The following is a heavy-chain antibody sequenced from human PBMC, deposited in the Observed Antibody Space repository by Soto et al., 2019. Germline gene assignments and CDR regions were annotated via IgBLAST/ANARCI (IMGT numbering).Heavy chain of an antibody. V-gene: IGHV3-23*01. Sequence: GGSLRLSCVGSGFAFENYAMSWVRQAPGEGLEWVSAISGSGGTTYYSDSVKGRFTISRDNSKNTVYLQMNDLRVEDAAEYFCAKDSWAIFGVPAGEYYAMDVWGQGTTVTVS. CDR3: AKDSWAIFGVPAGEYYAMDV. J-gene: IGHJ6*02. D-gene: IGHD3-3*01. CDR1: GFAFENYA. CDR2: ISGSGGTT.